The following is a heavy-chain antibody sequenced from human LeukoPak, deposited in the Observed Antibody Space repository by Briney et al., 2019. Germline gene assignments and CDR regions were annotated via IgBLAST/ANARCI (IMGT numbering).Heavy chain of an antibody. Sequence: ESLKISCKGSGYSFTTYWIGWGCEMHGRGLEWAGTIYPGDSDTRYSPSFQNQGTISVAKSISTSYLQWSSLKASDTAMYYCAKRNSGYDYFDYWGQGTLVTVSS. D-gene: IGHD5-12*01. CDR3: AKRNSGYDYFDY. CDR2: IYPGDSDT. CDR1: GYSFTTYW. J-gene: IGHJ4*02. V-gene: IGHV5-51*01.